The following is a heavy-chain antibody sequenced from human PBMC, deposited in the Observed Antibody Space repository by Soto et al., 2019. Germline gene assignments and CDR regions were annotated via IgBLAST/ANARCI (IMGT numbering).Heavy chain of an antibody. J-gene: IGHJ4*02. V-gene: IGHV4-30-2*01. CDR1: GGSISSGGYS. Sequence: PSETLSLTCAVSGGSISSGGYSWSWIRQPPGKGLEWIGYIYHSGSTYYNPSLKSRVTISVDRSKNQFSLKLSSVTAADTAVYYCARSSEYSSSGAGYYFDYWGQGTLVTVSS. CDR2: IYHSGST. D-gene: IGHD6-6*01. CDR3: ARSSEYSSSGAGYYFDY.